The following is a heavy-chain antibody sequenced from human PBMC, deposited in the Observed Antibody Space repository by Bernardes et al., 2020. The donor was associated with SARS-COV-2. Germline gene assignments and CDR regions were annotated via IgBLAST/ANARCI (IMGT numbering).Heavy chain of an antibody. CDR1: GSDFNNYGFTSYG. Sequence: ASVKVSCKTSGSDFNNYGFTSYGFSWVRQAPGQGLERMGWITAYNLNTDYAQNFRGRVTMTADTSTSTVYMELRSLRSDDTAMYYCAVNTGNFYYGVDVWGQGTTVTVSS. J-gene: IGHJ6*02. V-gene: IGHV1-18*04. CDR2: ITAYNLNT. D-gene: IGHD3-10*01. CDR3: AVNTGNFYYGVDV.